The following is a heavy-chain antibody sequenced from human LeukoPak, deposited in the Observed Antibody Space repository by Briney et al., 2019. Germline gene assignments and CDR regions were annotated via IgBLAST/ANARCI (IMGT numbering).Heavy chain of an antibody. V-gene: IGHV3-48*04. J-gene: IGHJ4*02. CDR2: ISSRSSTI. D-gene: IGHD3-9*01. Sequence: GGSLRLSCAASGFTFSSYSMNWVRPAPGKGLEWGSYISSRSSTIYYADSVKGRFTISRENAQNSLYQQMNSLRAEDTAVYYCARGEVRGRYFDWLSGAGFYWGQGSLVTV. CDR3: ARGEVRGRYFDWLSGAGFY. CDR1: GFTFSSYS.